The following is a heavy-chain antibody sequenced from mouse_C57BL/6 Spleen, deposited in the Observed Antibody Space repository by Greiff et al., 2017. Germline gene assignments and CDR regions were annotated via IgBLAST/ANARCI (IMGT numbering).Heavy chain of an antibody. D-gene: IGHD5-1-1*01. CDR3: ARGGPNTFAY. V-gene: IGHV1-52*01. CDR1: GYTFTSYW. CDR2: IYPSDSET. J-gene: IGHJ3*01. Sequence: QVQLKQSGAELVRPGSSVKLSCKASGYTFTSYWMHWVKQRPIQGLEWIGNIYPSDSETHYNQKFKDKATLTVDKSSSTAYMQLSSLTSEDSAVYYCARGGPNTFAYWGQGTLVTVSA.